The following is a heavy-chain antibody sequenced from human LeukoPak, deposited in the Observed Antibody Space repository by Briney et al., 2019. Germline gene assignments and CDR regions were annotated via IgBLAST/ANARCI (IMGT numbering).Heavy chain of an antibody. D-gene: IGHD3-22*01. V-gene: IGHV3-30-3*01. CDR1: GFTFSSYA. CDR2: ISYDGSNK. Sequence: GGSLRLSCAASGFTFSSYAMHWVRQAPGKGLEWVAVISYDGSNKYYADSVKGRFTISRDNSKNTLYLQMNSLRAEDTAVYYCARGGITMIVVVTPFDYWGQGTLVTVSS. CDR3: ARGGITMIVVVTPFDY. J-gene: IGHJ4*02.